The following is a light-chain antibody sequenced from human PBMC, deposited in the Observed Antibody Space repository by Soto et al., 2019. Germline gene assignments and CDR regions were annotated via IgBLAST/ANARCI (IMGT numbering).Light chain of an antibody. CDR1: QSIGSN. V-gene: IGKV3-15*01. CDR2: GAS. CDR3: QQYDNWSPPIT. Sequence: EIIGTQSPATLSVSPGERATLSCRASQSIGSNLAWYQHKPGQAPRLLIYGASTRATDIPARFSGSGSGTDFTLTISRLQSEDFAVYYCQQYDNWSPPITFGQGTRLEIK. J-gene: IGKJ5*01.